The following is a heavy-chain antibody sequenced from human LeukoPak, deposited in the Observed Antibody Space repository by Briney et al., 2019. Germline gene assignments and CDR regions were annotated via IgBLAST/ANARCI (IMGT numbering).Heavy chain of an antibody. CDR3: ARVPYGAAGIYWFDP. CDR2: ITWVGTST. J-gene: IGHJ5*02. V-gene: IGHV3-43*01. Sequence: GGSLRLSCAPSGFTFEDYSIHWVRQAPGKGLEWVSLITWVGTSTYYADSVKGRFTISRDNHKYSLYLQMDSLRTEDTALYYCARVPYGAAGIYWFDPWGQGTLVTVSS. D-gene: IGHD6-13*01. CDR1: GFTFEDYS.